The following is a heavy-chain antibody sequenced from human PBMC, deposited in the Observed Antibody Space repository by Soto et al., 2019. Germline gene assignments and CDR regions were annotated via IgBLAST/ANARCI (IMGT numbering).Heavy chain of an antibody. Sequence: SETLSLTCTVSGGSIRVTDYFWGWIRQPPGKALEWIASIYYSGSTYYNPSLKSRVTISVDTSKNQFSLKLSSVTAADTAVYYCASSPLDYGGNSAEYYFDYWGQGTLVTVSS. D-gene: IGHD4-17*01. CDR1: GGSIRVTDYF. CDR2: IYYSGST. CDR3: ASSPLDYGGNSAEYYFDY. V-gene: IGHV4-39*07. J-gene: IGHJ4*02.